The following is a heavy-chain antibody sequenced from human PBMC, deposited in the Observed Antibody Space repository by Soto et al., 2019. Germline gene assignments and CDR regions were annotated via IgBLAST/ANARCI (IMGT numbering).Heavy chain of an antibody. D-gene: IGHD7-27*01. J-gene: IGHJ4*02. V-gene: IGHV3-30-3*01. CDR1: GFSFSISP. Sequence: GGSLRLSCAASGFSFSISPMDWVRQAPGKGPEWVALISYDGTNKFYADSVKGRFTISRDNSKSTLYLQVDSLRPEDAAVYYCARDPKTSGGQHWAFNYFDSWGQGTLVTVSS. CDR2: ISYDGTNK. CDR3: ARDPKTSGGQHWAFNYFDS.